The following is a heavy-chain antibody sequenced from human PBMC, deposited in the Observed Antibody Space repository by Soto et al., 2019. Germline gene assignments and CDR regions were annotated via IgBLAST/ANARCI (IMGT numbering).Heavy chain of an antibody. CDR1: GGSISSSYW. J-gene: IGHJ4*02. CDR2: SYHGGTT. D-gene: IGHD3-3*01. Sequence: QVQLQESGPGLVKPSGTLSLTCAVSGGSISSSYWWNWVRQTPRGGLEWIGKSYHGGTTNYNPSLEKRVTISVDKSKNQFSLKLTSVTAADTAVYYCVSSRNYDFWRDGGRHFYFDYWGRGILATVSS. CDR3: VSSRNYDFWRDGGRHFYFDY. V-gene: IGHV4-4*02.